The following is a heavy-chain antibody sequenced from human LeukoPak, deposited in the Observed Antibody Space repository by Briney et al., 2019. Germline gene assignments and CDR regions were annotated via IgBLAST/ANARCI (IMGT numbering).Heavy chain of an antibody. CDR3: AREFTYYYDSSGSGAFDI. CDR2: ISSSGSTI. D-gene: IGHD3-22*01. CDR1: GFTFSSYE. J-gene: IGHJ3*02. V-gene: IGHV3-48*03. Sequence: LGGSLRLSCAASGFTFSSYEMNWVRQAPGKGLEWVSYISSSGSTIYYADSVKGRFTISRDNAKNSLYLQMNSLRAEDTAVYYCAREFTYYYDSSGSGAFDIWGQRTMVTVSS.